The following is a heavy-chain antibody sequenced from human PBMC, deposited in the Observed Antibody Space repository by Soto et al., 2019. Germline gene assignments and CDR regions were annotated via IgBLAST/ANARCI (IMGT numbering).Heavy chain of an antibody. CDR2: LNSDGRIT. Sequence: GGSLRLSCAASGFIFSSCWMHWVRQAPGKGPVWVSRLNSDGRITNYADSVRGRFTVSRDNARNTMYLQMNSLRAADTAMYYCARGDCSTTNYYQGDWLDPWGQGTLVTVSS. CDR1: GFIFSSCW. D-gene: IGHD2-2*01. CDR3: ARGDCSTTNYYQGDWLDP. J-gene: IGHJ5*02. V-gene: IGHV3-74*01.